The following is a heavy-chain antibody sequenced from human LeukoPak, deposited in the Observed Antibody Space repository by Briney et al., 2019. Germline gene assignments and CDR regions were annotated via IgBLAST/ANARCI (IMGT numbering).Heavy chain of an antibody. J-gene: IGHJ4*02. Sequence: PSETLSLTCVVSDYSISTGYYWAWSRQPPGKGLEWIGSIYHTGTTYYTPSLKSRVTISLDTSKNQFSLQLTSVTATDTAIYYCSRETVGGTKYFDYWGQGALVTVSS. CDR2: IYHTGTT. V-gene: IGHV4-38-2*02. CDR3: SRETVGGTKYFDY. CDR1: DYSISTGYY. D-gene: IGHD1-26*01.